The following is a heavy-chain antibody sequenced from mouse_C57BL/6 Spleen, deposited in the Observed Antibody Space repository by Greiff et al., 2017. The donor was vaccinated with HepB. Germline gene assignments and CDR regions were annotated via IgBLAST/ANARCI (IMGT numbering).Heavy chain of an antibody. Sequence: VQLKESVAELVRPGASVKLSCTASGFNIKNTYMHWVKQRPEQGLEWIGRIDPANGNTKYAPKFQGKATITADTSSNTAYLQLSSLTSEDTAIYYCAREKETTMVTGDFAYWGQGTLVTVSA. V-gene: IGHV14-3*01. J-gene: IGHJ3*01. CDR1: GFNIKNTY. CDR3: AREKETTMVTGDFAY. D-gene: IGHD2-2*01. CDR2: IDPANGNT.